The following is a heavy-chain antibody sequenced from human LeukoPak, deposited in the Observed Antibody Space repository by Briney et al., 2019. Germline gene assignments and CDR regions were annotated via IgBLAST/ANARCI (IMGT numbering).Heavy chain of an antibody. CDR3: AREDHIAVAGTGVLGD. CDR2: IIPIFGTA. D-gene: IGHD6-19*01. J-gene: IGHJ4*02. Sequence: SVTVSCTASGGTFSSYAISWVRQAPGQGLEWMGGIIPIFGTANYAQKFQGRVTITADESTSTAYMELSSLRSEDTAVYYCAREDHIAVAGTGVLGDWGQGTLVTVS. CDR1: GGTFSSYA. V-gene: IGHV1-69*13.